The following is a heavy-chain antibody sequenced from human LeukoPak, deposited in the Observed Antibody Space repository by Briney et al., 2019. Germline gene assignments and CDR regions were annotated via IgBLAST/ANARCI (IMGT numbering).Heavy chain of an antibody. Sequence: GRSLRLSCAASGFTFSSYSMNWVRQAPGKGLEWVSYITSSSSTIYYADSVKGRFTISRDNAKNSLYLQMNSLRAEDTAVYYCARAMYSKQLSTFDYWGQGTLVNGSS. CDR3: ARAMYSKQLSTFDY. J-gene: IGHJ4*02. V-gene: IGHV3-48*01. D-gene: IGHD6-13*01. CDR2: ITSSSSTI. CDR1: GFTFSSYS.